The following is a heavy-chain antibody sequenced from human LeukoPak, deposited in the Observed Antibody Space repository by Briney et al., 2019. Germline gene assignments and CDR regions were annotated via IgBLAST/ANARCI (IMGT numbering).Heavy chain of an antibody. J-gene: IGHJ6*02. CDR2: ISGSGGST. V-gene: IGHV3-23*01. CDR3: AKDPRYSFSMDV. Sequence: GGSLRLSCAASGFTFSSYAMSWVRQAPGKGLEWVPAISGSGGSTYYADSVKGRFTISRDNSKNTLYLQMNSLRAEDTAVYYCAKDPRYSFSMDVWGQGTTVTVSS. D-gene: IGHD5-18*01. CDR1: GFTFSSYA.